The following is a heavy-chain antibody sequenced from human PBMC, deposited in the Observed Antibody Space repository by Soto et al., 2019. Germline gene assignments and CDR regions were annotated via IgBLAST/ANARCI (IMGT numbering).Heavy chain of an antibody. D-gene: IGHD2-8*02. V-gene: IGHV4-59*01. J-gene: IGHJ4*02. CDR2: IYYSGIT. CDR1: GGSISSYY. Sequence: QVQLQASGPGLVKPSETLSLTCTVSGGSISSYYWSWIRQPPGKGLEWIGYIYYSGITDYNPSLKSRVTISVDTSKSQFSLELSSVTAADTAVYYCARGGGVYYFDYWGQGALVTVSS. CDR3: ARGGGVYYFDY.